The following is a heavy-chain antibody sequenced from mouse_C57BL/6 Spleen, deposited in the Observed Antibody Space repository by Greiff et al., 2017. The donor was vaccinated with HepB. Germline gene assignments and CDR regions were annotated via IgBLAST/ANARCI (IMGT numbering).Heavy chain of an antibody. CDR1: GYTFTSYW. D-gene: IGHD4-1*01. CDR3: ASQNITGTIYYAMDY. CDR2: IDPSDSYT. J-gene: IGHJ4*01. V-gene: IGHV1-69*01. Sequence: QVQLQQPGAELVMPGASVKLSCKASGYTFTSYWMHWVKQRPGQGLERIGEIDPSDSYTNYNQKFKGKSTLTVDKSSSTAYMQLSSLTSEDSAVYYCASQNITGTIYYAMDYWGQGTSVTVSS.